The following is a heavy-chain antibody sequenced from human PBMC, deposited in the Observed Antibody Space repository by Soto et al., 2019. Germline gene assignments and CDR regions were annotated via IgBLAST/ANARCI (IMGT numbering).Heavy chain of an antibody. V-gene: IGHV3-23*01. CDR2: ISGSGGST. CDR1: GFTFSSYA. Sequence: QPGGSLRLSCAASGFTFSSYAMSWVRQAPGKGLEWVSAISGSGGSTYYADSVKGRFTISRDNSKNTLYLQMNSLRAEDTAVYYCAKESGGGYDSPYYYYGMDVWGQGTTVTVSS. J-gene: IGHJ6*02. D-gene: IGHD2-15*01. CDR3: AKESGGGYDSPYYYYGMDV.